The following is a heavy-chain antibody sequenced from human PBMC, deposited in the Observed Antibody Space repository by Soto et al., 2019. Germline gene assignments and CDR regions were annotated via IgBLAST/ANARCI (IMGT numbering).Heavy chain of an antibody. J-gene: IGHJ4*02. CDR2: ISYDGSDK. V-gene: IGHV3-30*03. Sequence: QLQLVESGGGVVQPGRSLRLSCAASGFTFSDYGMHWVRQAPGTGLEWVAVISYDGSDKDYADSVKGRFTISRDNSRNGLYLQMNSLRAEDTAVYYCATMERLFDYWGQGTLVTVSS. CDR1: GFTFSDYG. CDR3: ATMERLFDY. D-gene: IGHD3-3*01.